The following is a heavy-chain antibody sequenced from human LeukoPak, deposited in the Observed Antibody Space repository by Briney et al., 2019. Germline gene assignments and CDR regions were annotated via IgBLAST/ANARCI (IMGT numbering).Heavy chain of an antibody. J-gene: IGHJ4*01. V-gene: IGHV3-33*01. Sequence: SGGSLRLPCAASGFTFRSYGMHWVRQAPGKGLEWVAVMWYDGRKKDYADSVKGRFIISRDNSKNTMYLQMNSLRADDTAVYYCARDPTTVTTGVLGYWGQGTLVTVSS. CDR3: ARDPTTVTTGVLGY. CDR2: MWYDGRKK. D-gene: IGHD4-17*01. CDR1: GFTFRSYG.